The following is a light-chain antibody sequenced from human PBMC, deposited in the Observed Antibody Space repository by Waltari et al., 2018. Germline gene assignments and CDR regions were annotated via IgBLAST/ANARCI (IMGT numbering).Light chain of an antibody. CDR2: HVT. J-gene: IGLJ2*01. Sequence: YQPRPGTAPKPLMNHVTQPPAGVSDRFLSSKSGNTAFLTVYDLQAEDEADYSCSSYTSRNALVFGGGTRLSVL. V-gene: IGLV2-8*03. CDR3: SSYTSRNALV.